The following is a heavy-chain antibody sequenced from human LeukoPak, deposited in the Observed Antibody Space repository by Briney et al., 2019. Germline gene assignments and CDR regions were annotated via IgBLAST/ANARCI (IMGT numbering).Heavy chain of an antibody. D-gene: IGHD2-2*02. J-gene: IGHJ6*02. Sequence: ASVKVSCKASGYTFTSYGISWVRQAPGRGLEWMGWISAYNGNTNYAQKLQGRVTMTTDTSTSTAYMELRSLRSDDTAVYYCARDSAYCSSTSCYTLYYYYYGMDVWGQGTTVTVSS. CDR1: GYTFTSYG. CDR3: ARDSAYCSSTSCYTLYYYYYGMDV. V-gene: IGHV1-18*01. CDR2: ISAYNGNT.